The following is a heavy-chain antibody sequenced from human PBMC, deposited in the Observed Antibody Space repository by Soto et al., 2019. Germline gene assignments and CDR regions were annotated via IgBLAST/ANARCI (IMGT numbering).Heavy chain of an antibody. J-gene: IGHJ6*02. CDR2: ISAYNGNT. D-gene: IGHD1-26*01. CDR3: ATGRWYSGSYLGYYYYGMDV. Sequence: ASVKVSCKASGYTFTSYGISWVLQAPGQGLEWMGWISAYNGNTNYAQKLQGRVTMTTDTSTSTAYMELRSLRSDDTAVYYCATGRWYSGSYLGYYYYGMDVWGQGTTVTVSS. CDR1: GYTFTSYG. V-gene: IGHV1-18*04.